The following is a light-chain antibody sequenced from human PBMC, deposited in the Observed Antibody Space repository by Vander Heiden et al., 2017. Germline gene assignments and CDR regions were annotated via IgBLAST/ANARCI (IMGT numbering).Light chain of an antibody. V-gene: IGLV2-11*01. J-gene: IGLJ2*01. CDR1: RSDVGGYNY. CDR2: DVT. CDR3: CSYAGGYILVL. Sequence: SALTQPRSVSGSPCPSVTISCTGTRSDVGGYNYVSWYQQHPGKAPRLIIYDVTKRPSGVPDRFSGSKSGNAASLTISGLQAEDEADYYCCSYAGGYILVLFGGGTKL.